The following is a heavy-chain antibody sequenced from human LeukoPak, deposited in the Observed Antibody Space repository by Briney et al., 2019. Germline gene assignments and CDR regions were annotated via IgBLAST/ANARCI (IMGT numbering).Heavy chain of an antibody. D-gene: IGHD2-2*01. Sequence: SETLSLTCTVSGGSISSSSYNWAWIRQPPGKGLECIGSRYSSGTTYYNPSLRSRVTISVDTSKNQFSLKLNSVTAADTAVYYCARHAPFIVVVPAAKGPLDYWGQGTLVTVSS. CDR3: ARHAPFIVVVPAAKGPLDY. CDR2: RYSSGTT. CDR1: GGSISSSSYN. V-gene: IGHV4-39*01. J-gene: IGHJ4*02.